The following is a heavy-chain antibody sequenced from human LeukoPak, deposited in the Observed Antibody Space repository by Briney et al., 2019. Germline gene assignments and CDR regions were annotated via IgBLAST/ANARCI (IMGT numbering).Heavy chain of an antibody. D-gene: IGHD6-13*01. CDR2: INPNSGGT. J-gene: IGHJ6*02. CDR3: ARVRIGQQLDKYYYYAMDV. V-gene: IGHV1-2*02. Sequence: ASVKVSCKASGYTFTDYYMHWVRQAPGQGLEWMGWINPNSGGTNYTQKFQGRVTMTTDTSISTAYMEVSRLRSDDTAVYYCARVRIGQQLDKYYYYAMDVWGQGTTVTVSS. CDR1: GYTFTDYY.